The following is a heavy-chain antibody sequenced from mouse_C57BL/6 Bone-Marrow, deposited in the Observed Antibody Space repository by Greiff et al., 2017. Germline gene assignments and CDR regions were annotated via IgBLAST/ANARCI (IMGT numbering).Heavy chain of an antibody. CDR3: ARKAHYYGSSYFDY. D-gene: IGHD1-1*01. CDR2: MHPNGGSP. Sequence: QVQLKQPGAELVKPGASVKLSCKASGYTFTNYWMHWVKQRPGQGLEWIGMMHPNGGSPDYNEKFKSEATLSVDKSSRTAYMELSSLTSEDSAVYYCARKAHYYGSSYFDYWGQGTTLTVSS. CDR1: GYTFTNYW. V-gene: IGHV1-64*01. J-gene: IGHJ2*01.